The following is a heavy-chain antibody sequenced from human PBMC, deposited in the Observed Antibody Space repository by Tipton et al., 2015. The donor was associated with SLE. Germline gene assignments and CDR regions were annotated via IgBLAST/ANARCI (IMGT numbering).Heavy chain of an antibody. CDR1: GGSFSGYY. D-gene: IGHD1-26*01. CDR2: INHSGST. Sequence: TLSLTCAVYGGSFSGYYWSWIRQPPGKGLEWIGEINHSGSTNYNPSLKSRVTISVDTSKNQFSLKLSSVTAADTAVYYCARVQWELLGPGGMDVWGQGTTVTVSS. V-gene: IGHV4-34*01. CDR3: ARVQWELLGPGGMDV. J-gene: IGHJ6*02.